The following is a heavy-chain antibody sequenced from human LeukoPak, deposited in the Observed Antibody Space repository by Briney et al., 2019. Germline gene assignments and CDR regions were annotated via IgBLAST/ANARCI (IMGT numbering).Heavy chain of an antibody. V-gene: IGHV4-61*01. CDR1: GDSISSGSYY. Sequence: SETLSLTCTVSGDSISSGSYYWSWIRQPPGKGLEWIGYIYYSGSTNYNPSLKSRVTISVDTSKNQFSLKLSSVTAADTAVYYCARDKHYYYMDVWGKGTTVTVSS. CDR2: IYYSGST. J-gene: IGHJ6*03. CDR3: ARDKHYYYMDV.